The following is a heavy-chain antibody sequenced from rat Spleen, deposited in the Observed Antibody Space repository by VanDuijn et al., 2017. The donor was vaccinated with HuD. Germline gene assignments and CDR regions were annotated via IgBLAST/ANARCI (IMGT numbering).Heavy chain of an antibody. CDR2: IIYDGSST. J-gene: IGHJ2*01. D-gene: IGHD1-1*01. V-gene: IGHV5-17*01. CDR3: ARDVQRDYFDY. CDR1: GFTFSDYA. Sequence: EVQLVESDGGLVQPGRSLKLSCAASGFTFSDYAMAWVRQAPKKGLEWVATIIYDGSSTYYRDSVKGRFTISRDNAKSTLYLQMDSLRSEDTATYYCARDVQRDYFDYWGQGVMVTVSS.